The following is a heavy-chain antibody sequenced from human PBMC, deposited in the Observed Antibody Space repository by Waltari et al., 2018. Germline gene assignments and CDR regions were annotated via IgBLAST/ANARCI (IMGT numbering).Heavy chain of an antibody. V-gene: IGHV4-34*01. CDR1: GGSFSGYY. D-gene: IGHD6-6*01. CDR2: INHSGST. CDR3: ASLNIAARPYYFDY. J-gene: IGHJ4*02. Sequence: QVQLQQWGAGLLKPSETLSLTCAVYGGSFSGYYWSWIRPPPGKGLEWIGEINHSGSTNYNPSLKSRVTISVDTSKNQFSLKLSSVTAADTAVYYCASLNIAARPYYFDYWGQGTLVTVSS.